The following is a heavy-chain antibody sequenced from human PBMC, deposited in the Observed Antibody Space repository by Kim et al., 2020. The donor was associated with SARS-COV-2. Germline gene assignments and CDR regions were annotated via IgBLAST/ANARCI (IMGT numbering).Heavy chain of an antibody. D-gene: IGHD3-3*01. CDR1: GFTFSSYW. V-gene: IGHV3-74*01. CDR2: INSDGSST. J-gene: IGHJ6*03. Sequence: GGSLRLSCAASGFTFSSYWMHWVRQAPGKGLVWVSRINSDGSSTSYADSVKGRFTISRDNAKNTLYLQMNSLRAEDTAVYYCARDPMRHYDFWSGYYSAAIYYYYMDVWGKGTTVTVSS. CDR3: ARDPMRHYDFWSGYYSAAIYYYYMDV.